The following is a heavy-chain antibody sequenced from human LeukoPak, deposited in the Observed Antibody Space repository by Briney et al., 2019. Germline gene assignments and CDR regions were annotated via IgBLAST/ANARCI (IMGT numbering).Heavy chain of an antibody. J-gene: IGHJ6*03. Sequence: PSETPSLTCAVYGGSFSGYYWSWIRQPPGKGLEWIGEINHSGSTNYNPSLKSRVTISVDTSKNQFSLKLSSVTAADTAVYYCARVGYYYYYYMDVWGKGTTVTVSS. CDR1: GGSFSGYY. V-gene: IGHV4-34*01. CDR2: INHSGST. CDR3: ARVGYYYYYYMDV.